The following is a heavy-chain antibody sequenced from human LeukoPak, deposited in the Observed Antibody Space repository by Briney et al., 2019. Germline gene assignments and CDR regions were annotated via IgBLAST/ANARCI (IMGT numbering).Heavy chain of an antibody. V-gene: IGHV1-24*01. CDR2: FDPEDGET. CDR3: ATEYSSGKNFDY. J-gene: IGHJ4*02. Sequence: ASVKVSCKVSGYTLTELSMHWVRQAPGKGLEWMGGFDPEDGETIYAQKFQGRVTMTGDTSTDTAYMELSSLRYEDTAVYYCATEYSSGKNFDYWGQGTLVTVSS. CDR1: GYTLTELS. D-gene: IGHD6-19*01.